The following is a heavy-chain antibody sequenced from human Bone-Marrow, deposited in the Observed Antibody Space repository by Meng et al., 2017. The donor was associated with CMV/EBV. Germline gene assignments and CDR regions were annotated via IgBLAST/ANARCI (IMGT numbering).Heavy chain of an antibody. CDR2: IKSKTDGGTT. CDR3: TTDRGSGSYY. D-gene: IGHD1-26*01. Sequence: GESLKISCAASGFTFSNAWMSWVRQAPGKGLEWVGRIKSKTDGGTTDYAAPVKGRFTISRDDSKNTLYLQMNSLKTEDTAVYYCTTDRGSGSYYWGQGTLVTFSS. V-gene: IGHV3-15*01. CDR1: GFTFSNAW. J-gene: IGHJ4*02.